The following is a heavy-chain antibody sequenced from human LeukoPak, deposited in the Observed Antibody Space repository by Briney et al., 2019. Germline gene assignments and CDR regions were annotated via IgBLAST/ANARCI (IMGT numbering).Heavy chain of an antibody. J-gene: IGHJ4*02. CDR3: AREGYYYDSSGYYFDY. CDR2: IYTSGST. D-gene: IGHD3-22*01. CDR1: GGSISSGSYY. Sequence: SQTLSPTCTVSGGSISSGSYYWSWIRQPAGKGLEWIGRIYTSGSTNYNPSLKSRVTISVDTSKNQFSLKLSSVTAADTAVYYCAREGYYYDSSGYYFDYWGQGTLVTVSS. V-gene: IGHV4-61*02.